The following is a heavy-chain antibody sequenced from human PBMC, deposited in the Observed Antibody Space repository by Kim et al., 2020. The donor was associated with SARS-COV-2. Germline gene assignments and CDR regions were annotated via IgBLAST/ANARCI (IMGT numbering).Heavy chain of an antibody. CDR2: IYHTGTT. J-gene: IGHJ5*01. CDR1: GGSIDTRNSY. CDR3: ARSPFWFGELEGGNWF. V-gene: IGHV4-39*07. Sequence: SETLSLTCTVSGGSIDTRNSYWGWIRQPPGKGPEWIGNIYHTGTTYYNPSLRSRLFMSIDTANNQFSLRLSSVTAADTAVYHCARSPFWFGELEGGNWF. D-gene: IGHD3-10*01.